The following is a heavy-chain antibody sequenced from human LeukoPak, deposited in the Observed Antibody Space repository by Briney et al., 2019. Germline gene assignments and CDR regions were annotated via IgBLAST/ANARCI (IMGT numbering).Heavy chain of an antibody. CDR1: GGSISSGGYY. CDR3: ARGQLRFSEWVVNWFDP. J-gene: IGHJ5*02. Sequence: PSQTLSLTCTVSGGSISSGGYYWSWIRQHPGKGLEWIGYIYYSGSTYYNPSLKSRVTISVDTSKNQFSLKLSSVTAADTAVYYCARGQLRFSEWVVNWFDPWGQGTLVTVSS. V-gene: IGHV4-31*03. D-gene: IGHD3-3*01. CDR2: IYYSGST.